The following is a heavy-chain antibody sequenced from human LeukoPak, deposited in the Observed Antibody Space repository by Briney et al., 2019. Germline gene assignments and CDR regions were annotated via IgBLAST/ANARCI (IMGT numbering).Heavy chain of an antibody. V-gene: IGHV3-7*03. CDR3: ARGQDSSSWYYFDY. CDR1: GFTFSSYW. J-gene: IGHJ4*02. Sequence: GGSLRLSCAASGFTFSSYWMNWARQAPGKGLEWVASINHNGNVNYYVDSVKGRFTISRDNAKNSLYLQMSNLRAEDTAVYYCARGQDSSSWYYFDYWGQGTLVTVSS. CDR2: INHNGNVN. D-gene: IGHD6-13*01.